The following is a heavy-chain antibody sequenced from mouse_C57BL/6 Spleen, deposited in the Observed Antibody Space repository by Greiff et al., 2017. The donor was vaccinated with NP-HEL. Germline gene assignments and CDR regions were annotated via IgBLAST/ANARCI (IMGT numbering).Heavy chain of an antibody. J-gene: IGHJ4*01. Sequence: EVHLVESGGGLVKPGGSLKLSCAASGFTFSSYTMSWVRQTPEKRLEWVATISGGGGNTYYPDSVKGRFTISRDNAKNTLYLQMSSLRSEDTALYYCARQDNYYAMDYWGQGTSVTVSS. CDR3: ARQDNYYAMDY. CDR1: GFTFSSYT. V-gene: IGHV5-9*01. CDR2: ISGGGGNT.